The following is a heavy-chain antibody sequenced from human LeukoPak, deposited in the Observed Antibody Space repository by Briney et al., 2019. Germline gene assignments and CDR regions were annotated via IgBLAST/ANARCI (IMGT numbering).Heavy chain of an antibody. CDR1: GDSISSEISSESYY. J-gene: IGHJ5*02. D-gene: IGHD3-10*01. CDR2: IYARGST. V-gene: IGHV4-61*02. Sequence: SQTLSLTCTVSGDSISSEISSESYYWSWIRQPAGKGLEWIGRIYARGSTNYNPSLHSRVTISVDTSKNQFFLKLTSVTAADTAMYYCAREKNRYGSGTYWFDPWGQGTLVTVSS. CDR3: AREKNRYGSGTYWFDP.